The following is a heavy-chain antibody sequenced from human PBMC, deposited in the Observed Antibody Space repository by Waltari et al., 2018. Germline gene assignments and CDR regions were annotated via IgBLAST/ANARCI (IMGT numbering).Heavy chain of an antibody. V-gene: IGHV3-64*01. D-gene: IGHD6-19*01. CDR1: GFTFSSFS. J-gene: IGHJ4*02. CDR3: ARIDGSCWYGS. Sequence: EVQMVESGGGLVQPGGSLRLSCAASGFTFSSFSMHWVRQAPGKGLEYVSAFSRDGVTTYYANSVKGRFTISSDNSKNTLYLQMGSLRAEDMAVYYCARIDGSCWYGSWGQGTLVTVSS. CDR2: FSRDGVTT.